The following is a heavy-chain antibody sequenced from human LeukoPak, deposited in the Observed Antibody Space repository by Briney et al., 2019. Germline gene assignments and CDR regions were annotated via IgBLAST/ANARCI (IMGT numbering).Heavy chain of an antibody. D-gene: IGHD1-26*01. CDR2: ITSSSIHI. V-gene: IGHV3-21*01. CDR3: ARDPYSGAYGDTYYYYMDV. Sequence: GGSLRLSCAASGFTFSSHGMNWVRQAPGKGLEWVSSITSSSIHIFYADSVRGRFTISRDNAKNSLYLQLNSLRAEDTAIYYCARDPYSGAYGDTYYYYMDVWGKGTTVTISS. J-gene: IGHJ6*03. CDR1: GFTFSSHG.